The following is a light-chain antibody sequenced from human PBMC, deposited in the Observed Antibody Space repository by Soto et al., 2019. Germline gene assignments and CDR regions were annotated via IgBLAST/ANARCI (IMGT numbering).Light chain of an antibody. V-gene: IGLV2-8*01. CDR2: EVT. Sequence: QSVLTQPPSASGSPGQSVTISCTGTSSDVGGYNYVSWYQQYPGRAPKLMIYEVTKRPSGVPDRFSGSKSGNTASLTVSGLQAKDEADYYCSSYAASNNFYFVFGGGTQLTVL. CDR3: SSYAASNNFYFV. J-gene: IGLJ3*02. CDR1: SSDVGGYNY.